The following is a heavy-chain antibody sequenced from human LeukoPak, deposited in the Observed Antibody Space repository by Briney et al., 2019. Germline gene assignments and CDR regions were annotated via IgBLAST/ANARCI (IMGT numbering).Heavy chain of an antibody. Sequence: ASVKVSCKASGYTFTSYGISWVRQAPGQGLEWMGWISAYNGNTNYAQKLQGRVTMTTDTSTSTVYMELSSLRSEDTAVYYCARGLRYFDWLLAYYFDYWGQGTLVTVSS. CDR1: GYTFTSYG. CDR2: ISAYNGNT. J-gene: IGHJ4*02. D-gene: IGHD3-9*01. CDR3: ARGLRYFDWLLAYYFDY. V-gene: IGHV1-18*01.